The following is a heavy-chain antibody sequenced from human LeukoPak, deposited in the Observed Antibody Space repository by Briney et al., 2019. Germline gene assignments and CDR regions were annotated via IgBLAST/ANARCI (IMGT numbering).Heavy chain of an antibody. CDR1: GFTFSSYN. Sequence: GGSLRLSCVASGFTFSSYNMNWVRQAPGKGLEWVSSISSSSRYIYYTDSVKGRFTISRDNAKNSLYLQMNSLRAEDTAVYYCARETIAAAGTLFDYWGQGTLVTVSS. CDR2: ISSSSRYI. J-gene: IGHJ4*02. V-gene: IGHV3-21*04. D-gene: IGHD6-13*01. CDR3: ARETIAAAGTLFDY.